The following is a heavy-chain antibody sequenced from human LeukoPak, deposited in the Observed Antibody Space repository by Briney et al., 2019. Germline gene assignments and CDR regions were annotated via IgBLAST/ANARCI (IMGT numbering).Heavy chain of an antibody. Sequence: PSETLSLTCTVSGGSISSYYWSWIRQPPGKGLEWIGYIYYSGSTNYNPSLKSRVTISVDTSKNQFSLKLSSVTAADTAVYYCAGQVGATYPFDYWGQGTLVTVSS. V-gene: IGHV4-59*08. CDR2: IYYSGST. CDR1: GGSISSYY. J-gene: IGHJ4*02. CDR3: AGQVGATYPFDY. D-gene: IGHD1-26*01.